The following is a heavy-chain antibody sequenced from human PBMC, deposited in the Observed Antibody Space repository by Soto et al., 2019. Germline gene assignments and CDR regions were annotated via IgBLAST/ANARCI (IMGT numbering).Heavy chain of an antibody. CDR2: ISGLSATT. Sequence: SGGRLSGPGESLRLMCSASGHRFTSFGMIWVRQGPGKGLEWLSYISGLSATTYYADSVRGRFTVSRDNDMNLVFLQLNNLRGDDTAVYYCTRGGAARPDYWGQGSRVVVSS. CDR3: TRGGAARPDY. V-gene: IGHV3-48*04. CDR1: GHRFTSFG. D-gene: IGHD2-15*01. J-gene: IGHJ4*02.